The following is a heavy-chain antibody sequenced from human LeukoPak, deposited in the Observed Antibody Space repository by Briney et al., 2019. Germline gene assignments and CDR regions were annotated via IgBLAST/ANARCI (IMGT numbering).Heavy chain of an antibody. CDR1: GGSISSGGYS. CDR3: ARGRYGDYAY. J-gene: IGHJ4*02. CDR2: VYHSGST. Sequence: SETLTLTCAVSGGSISSGGYSWSWIRQPPGKGLEWIGYVYHSGSTYYNPSLKSRVTISVDRSKNQFSLKLSSVTAADTAVYYCARGRYGDYAYWGQGTLVTVSS. D-gene: IGHD4-17*01. V-gene: IGHV4-30-2*01.